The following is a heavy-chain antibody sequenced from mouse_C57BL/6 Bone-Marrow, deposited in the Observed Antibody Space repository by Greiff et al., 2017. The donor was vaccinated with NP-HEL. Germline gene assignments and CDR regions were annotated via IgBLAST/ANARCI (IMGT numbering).Heavy chain of an antibody. CDR1: GYTFTSYL. Sequence: QVQLQQPGAELVKPGASVKLSCKASGYTFTSYLMHWVKQRPGRGLEWIGRIDPNSGGTKYNEKFKSKATLTVDKPSSTAYKQLNNLTSEDSAVYYFARYYYGSSSFDYWGQGTTLTVSS. CDR2: IDPNSGGT. D-gene: IGHD1-1*01. CDR3: ARYYYGSSSFDY. V-gene: IGHV1-72*01. J-gene: IGHJ2*01.